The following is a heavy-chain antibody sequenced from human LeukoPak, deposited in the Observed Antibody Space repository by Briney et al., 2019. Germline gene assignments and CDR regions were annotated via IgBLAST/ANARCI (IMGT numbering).Heavy chain of an antibody. CDR2: ISSSSSYI. Sequence: ETLSLTCTVSGGSISSSSYYWGWIRQPPGKGLEWVSSISSSSSYIYYADSVKGRFTISRDNAKNSLYLQMNSLRAEDTAVYYCARVYGDYRGSEYFQHWGQGTLVTVSS. CDR1: GGSISSSS. D-gene: IGHD4-17*01. CDR3: ARVYGDYRGSEYFQH. V-gene: IGHV3-21*01. J-gene: IGHJ1*01.